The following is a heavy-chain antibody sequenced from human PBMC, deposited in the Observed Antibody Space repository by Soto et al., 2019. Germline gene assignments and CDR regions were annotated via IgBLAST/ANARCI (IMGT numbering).Heavy chain of an antibody. V-gene: IGHV1-69*13. Sequence: ASVKVSCKASGGTFSSYAISWVRQAPGQGLEWMGGIIPIFGTANYAQKFQGRVTITADESTSTAYMELSSLRSEDTAVYYCARDFRMGYDRGTNYFDYWGQGTLVTVSS. J-gene: IGHJ4*02. CDR1: GGTFSSYA. D-gene: IGHD5-12*01. CDR2: IIPIFGTA. CDR3: ARDFRMGYDRGTNYFDY.